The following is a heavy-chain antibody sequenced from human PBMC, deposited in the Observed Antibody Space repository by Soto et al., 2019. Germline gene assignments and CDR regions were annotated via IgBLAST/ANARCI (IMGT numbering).Heavy chain of an antibody. CDR3: GTIPGPWEYDSSGTKDY. CDR1: GYTLTELS. CDR2: FDPEDGET. Sequence: ASVKVSCKVSGYTLTELSMHWVRQAPGKGLEWMGGFDPEDGETIYAQKFQGRVTMTEDTSTDTAYMELSSLRSEDTAVYYCGTIPGPWEYDSSGTKDYWGQGTLVTVSS. D-gene: IGHD3-22*01. J-gene: IGHJ4*02. V-gene: IGHV1-24*01.